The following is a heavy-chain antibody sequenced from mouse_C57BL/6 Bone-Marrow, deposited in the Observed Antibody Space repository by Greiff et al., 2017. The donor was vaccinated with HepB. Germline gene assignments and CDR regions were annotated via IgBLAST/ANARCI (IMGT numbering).Heavy chain of an antibody. V-gene: IGHV1-64*01. CDR3: AKLRPYWYFDV. D-gene: IGHD2-4*01. J-gene: IGHJ1*03. CDR2: IHPNSGST. Sequence: QVQLQQPGAELVKPGASVKLSCKASGYTFTSYWMHWVKQRPGQGLEWIGMIHPNSGSTNYNEKFKSKATLTVDKSSSTAYMQLSSLTSEDSAVYYCAKLRPYWYFDVWGTGTTVTVSS. CDR1: GYTFTSYW.